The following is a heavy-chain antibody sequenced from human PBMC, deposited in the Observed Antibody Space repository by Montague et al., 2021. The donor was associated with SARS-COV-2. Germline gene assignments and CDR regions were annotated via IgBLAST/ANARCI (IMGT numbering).Heavy chain of an antibody. CDR3: ARVTWPVPVGGTFGAFDV. CDR2: IYDSGRA. J-gene: IGHJ3*01. Sequence: SETLSLTCAVYGGSLSGSWWSWIRQSPGQGLERIGEIYDSGRANYHPSLKWRVTMSVDTSKNQFSLKLNSLTAADTAIYYCARVTWPVPVGGTFGAFDVWGQGTVVTVSS. D-gene: IGHD1-26*01. V-gene: IGHV4-34*01. CDR1: GGSLSGSW.